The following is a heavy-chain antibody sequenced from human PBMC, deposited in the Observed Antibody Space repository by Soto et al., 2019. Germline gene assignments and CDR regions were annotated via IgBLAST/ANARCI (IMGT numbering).Heavy chain of an antibody. CDR1: GFTFSDNY. J-gene: IGHJ4*02. Sequence: GGSLRLSCAASGFTFSDNYMSWLRQAPGKGLEFVSYISTGSSYKNYADSVKGRFTISRDNAKNSLYLQMNSLRVEDTAVYYCARDLPHYCNGGSCYGDYFDFWGQGTLVTVSS. CDR2: ISTGSSYK. D-gene: IGHD2-15*01. V-gene: IGHV3-11*06. CDR3: ARDLPHYCNGGSCYGDYFDF.